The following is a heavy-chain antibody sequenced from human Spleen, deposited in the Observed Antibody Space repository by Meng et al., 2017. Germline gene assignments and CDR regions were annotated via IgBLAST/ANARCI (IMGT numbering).Heavy chain of an antibody. J-gene: IGHJ5*02. D-gene: IGHD3-22*01. Sequence: QVQLQESGPGLLKPSQTLSITCTVSGGSISSGTYYWGWIRQLPGKGLEWIAYIHYSGSTYYSPSLKSRVTISVDTSKNQLSLKLSSMTAADTAVYYCARYVFDSSSLYSNWFDPWGQGTLVTVSS. CDR3: ARYVFDSSSLYSNWFDP. CDR1: GGSISSGTYY. CDR2: IHYSGST. V-gene: IGHV4-31*03.